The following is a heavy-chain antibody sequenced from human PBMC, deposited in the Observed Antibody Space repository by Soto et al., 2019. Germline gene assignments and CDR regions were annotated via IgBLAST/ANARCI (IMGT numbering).Heavy chain of an antibody. J-gene: IGHJ4*02. Sequence: ASVKVSCKASGYTFTSYYMHWVRQAPGQGLEWMGIINPSGGCTSYAQNFQCRVTITADKSTGTAYMELNSLRSEDTAVYYCVRDSPIGSTFSGYDGIDYWGQGTLVTVSS. CDR1: GYTFTSYY. D-gene: IGHD5-12*01. CDR3: VRDSPIGSTFSGYDGIDY. CDR2: INPSGGCT. V-gene: IGHV1-46*01.